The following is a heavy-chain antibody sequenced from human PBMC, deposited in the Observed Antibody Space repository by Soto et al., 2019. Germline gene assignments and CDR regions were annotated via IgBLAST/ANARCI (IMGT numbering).Heavy chain of an antibody. CDR2: ISAYNGDT. D-gene: IGHD2-15*01. V-gene: IGHV1-18*01. CDR3: ARVLRVVAAPTLFDY. CDR1: DDTFSSYG. Sequence: ASVKVSCKASDDTFSSYGFSWLRQAPGQGLEWMGWISAYNGDTKFSQKFQDRVTMTTDTSTRTAYMEVRSLRSDDTAVYYCARVLRVVAAPTLFDYWGQGTLVTVSS. J-gene: IGHJ4*02.